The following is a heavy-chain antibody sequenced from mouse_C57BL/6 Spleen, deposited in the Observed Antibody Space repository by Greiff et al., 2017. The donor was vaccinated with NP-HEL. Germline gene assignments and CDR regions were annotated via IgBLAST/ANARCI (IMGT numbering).Heavy chain of an antibody. V-gene: IGHV5-4*01. CDR3: ARGDTGPYAMDY. CDR1: GFTFSSYA. CDR2: ISDGGSYT. D-gene: IGHD3-3*01. Sequence: EVQLVESGGGLVKPGGSLKLSCAASGFTFSSYAMSWVRQTPEKRLEWVATISDGGSYTYYPDNVKGRFTISRDNAKNNLYLQMSHLKSEDTAMYYCARGDTGPYAMDYWGQGTSVTVSS. J-gene: IGHJ4*01.